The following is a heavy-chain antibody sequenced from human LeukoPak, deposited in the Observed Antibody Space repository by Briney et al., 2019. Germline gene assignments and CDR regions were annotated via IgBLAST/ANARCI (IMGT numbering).Heavy chain of an antibody. CDR2: INHSGST. CDR3: ARRRYSYGVGNWFDP. V-gene: IGHV4-34*01. Sequence: SETLSLTRAVYGGSFSGYYWSWIRQPPGKGLEWIGEINHSGSTNYNPSLKGRVTISVDTSKNQFSLKLSSVTAADTAVYYCARRRYSYGVGNWFDPWGQGTLVTVSS. D-gene: IGHD5-18*01. CDR1: GGSFSGYY. J-gene: IGHJ5*02.